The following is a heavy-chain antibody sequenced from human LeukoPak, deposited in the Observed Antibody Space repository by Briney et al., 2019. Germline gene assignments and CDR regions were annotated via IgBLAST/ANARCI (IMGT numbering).Heavy chain of an antibody. Sequence: AASVKVSCTASGYTFTSYGISWVRQAPGQGLEWMGWISAYNGNTNYAQKLQGRVTMTTDTSTSTAYMELRSLRSDDTAVYYCARVGFWYDSSGYSIDYWGQGTLVTVSS. CDR3: ARVGFWYDSSGYSIDY. CDR1: GYTFTSYG. D-gene: IGHD3-22*01. CDR2: ISAYNGNT. J-gene: IGHJ4*02. V-gene: IGHV1-18*01.